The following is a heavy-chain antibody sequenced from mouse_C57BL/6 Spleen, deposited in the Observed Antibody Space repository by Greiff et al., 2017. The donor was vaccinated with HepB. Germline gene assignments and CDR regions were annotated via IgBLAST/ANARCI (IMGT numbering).Heavy chain of an antibody. D-gene: IGHD1-1*01. CDR3: TTPTTVVADWYFDV. CDR1: GFNIKDDY. V-gene: IGHV14-4*01. Sequence: EVKLMESGAELVRPGASVKLSCTASGFNIKDDYMHWVKQRPEQGLEWIGWIDPENGDTEYASKFQGKATITADTSSNTAYLQLSSLTSEDTAVYYCTTPTTVVADWYFDVWGTGTTVTVSS. CDR2: IDPENGDT. J-gene: IGHJ1*03.